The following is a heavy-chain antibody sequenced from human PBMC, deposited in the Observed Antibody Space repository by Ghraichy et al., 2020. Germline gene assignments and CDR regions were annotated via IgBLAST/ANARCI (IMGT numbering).Heavy chain of an antibody. CDR3: ARVLGRANDY. J-gene: IGHJ4*02. CDR1: GGPISSSSYY. CDR2: LYYSGST. D-gene: IGHD7-27*01. V-gene: IGHV4-39*07. Sequence: ETLSLTCNVSGGPISSSSYYWGWIHQPPGKGLEWIGSLYYSGSTYYNPSLKSRVTISEDTSKNQFSLKLTSVTAADTAVYYCARVLGRANDYWGQGILVTVSS.